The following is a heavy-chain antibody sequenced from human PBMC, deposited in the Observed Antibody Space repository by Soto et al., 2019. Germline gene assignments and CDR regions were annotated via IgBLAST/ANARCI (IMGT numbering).Heavy chain of an antibody. CDR1: GFTFSSYA. V-gene: IGHV3-30-3*01. CDR3: ARGQLGIVPGVCYGMDA. D-gene: IGHD7-27*01. J-gene: IGHJ6*02. Sequence: GGSLRLSCAASGFTFSSYAMHWVRQAPGKGLEWVAVISYDGSNKYYADSVKSRFTISRDNSKNTLYLQMNSLRAEDTAVYYCARGQLGIVPGVCYGMDAWGQGTTVTVSS. CDR2: ISYDGSNK.